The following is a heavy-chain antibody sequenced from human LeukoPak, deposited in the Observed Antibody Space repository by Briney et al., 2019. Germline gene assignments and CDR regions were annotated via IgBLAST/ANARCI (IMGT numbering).Heavy chain of an antibody. CDR1: GYTFTSYA. CDR3: ARDQGYCSSTSCYYYGMDV. D-gene: IGHD2-2*01. Sequence: ASVKVSCTASGYTFTSYAMNWVRQAPGQGLEWMGWINTNTGNPTYAQGFTGRFVFSLDTSVSTAYLQISSLKAENTAVYYCARDQGYCSSTSCYYYGMDVWGQGTTVTVSS. CDR2: INTNTGNP. J-gene: IGHJ6*02. V-gene: IGHV7-4-1*02.